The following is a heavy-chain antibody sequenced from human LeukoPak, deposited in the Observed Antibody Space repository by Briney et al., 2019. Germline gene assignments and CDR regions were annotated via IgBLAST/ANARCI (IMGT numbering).Heavy chain of an antibody. D-gene: IGHD5-18*01. V-gene: IGHV4-59*01. CDR2: IYYSGST. CDR3: ARQIGAMATHYGMDV. J-gene: IGHJ6*02. CDR1: GGSISSYY. Sequence: PSETLSLTCTVSGGSISSYYWSWIRQPPGKGLEWIGYIYYSGSTNYNPSLKSRVTMSVDTSKNQFSLKLSSVTAADTAVYYCARQIGAMATHYGMDVWGQGTTVTVSS.